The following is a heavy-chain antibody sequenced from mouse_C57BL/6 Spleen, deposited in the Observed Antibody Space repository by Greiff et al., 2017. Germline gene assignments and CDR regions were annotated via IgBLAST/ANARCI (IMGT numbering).Heavy chain of an antibody. CDR2: IYPRSGNT. CDR1: GYTFTSYG. Sequence: QVQLQQSGAELARPGASVKLSCKASGYTFTSYGISWVKQRTGQGLEWIGEIYPRSGNTYYNEKFKGKATLTAYKSSSTAYMELRSLTSEDSAVYFCARPHYYGSSSDWYFDVWGTGTTVTVSS. D-gene: IGHD1-1*01. CDR3: ARPHYYGSSSDWYFDV. J-gene: IGHJ1*03. V-gene: IGHV1-81*01.